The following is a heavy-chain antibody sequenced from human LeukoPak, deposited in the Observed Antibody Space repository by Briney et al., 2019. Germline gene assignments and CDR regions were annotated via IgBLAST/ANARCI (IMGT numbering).Heavy chain of an antibody. CDR1: GYTFINYA. CDR2: INADNGNT. D-gene: IGHD2-21*02. CDR3: ARVVTAIQVRPYFDY. J-gene: IGHJ4*02. V-gene: IGHV1-3*01. Sequence: ASVTVSCKASGYTFINYAIHWVRQAPGQRGEGMGWINADNGNTKYSQKFQGRVTITRDTSASTVYLELSSLRSEDTAVYYCARVVTAIQVRPYFDYWGQGTLVTVSS.